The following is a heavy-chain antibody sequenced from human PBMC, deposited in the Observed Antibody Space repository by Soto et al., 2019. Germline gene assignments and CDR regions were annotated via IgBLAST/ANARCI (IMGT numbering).Heavy chain of an antibody. CDR1: GGSISSGDYY. D-gene: IGHD6-13*01. CDR2: IYYSGST. J-gene: IGHJ4*02. Sequence: TVSLTCTVSGGSISSGDYYWSWIRQPPGKGLEWIGSIYYSGSTYYNPSLKSRVTISVDTSKNQFSLKLNSVTAADTAVYYCASRHSSPYFDYWGQGTLVTVSS. CDR3: ASRHSSPYFDY. V-gene: IGHV4-30-4*01.